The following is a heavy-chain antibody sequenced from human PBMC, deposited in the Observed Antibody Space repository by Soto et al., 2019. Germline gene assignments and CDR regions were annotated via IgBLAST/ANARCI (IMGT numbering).Heavy chain of an antibody. D-gene: IGHD6-13*01. CDR1: GFTFSSHG. J-gene: IGHJ5*02. CDR3: ARDGATAVANWLDX. CDR2: IWDDGSNE. Sequence: GGSLRLSFAASGFTFSSHGMHWVRQTPGKGLEWVSVIWDDGSNEDYAESVKVRFTISRDNSKNTLYLQMNSLRAEDTAVYYCARDGATAVANWLDXWGQGTQVTVSX. V-gene: IGHV3-33*01.